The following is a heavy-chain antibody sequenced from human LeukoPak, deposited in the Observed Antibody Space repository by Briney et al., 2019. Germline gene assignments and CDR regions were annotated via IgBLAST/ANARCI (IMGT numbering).Heavy chain of an antibody. CDR1: GGSISSGGYY. J-gene: IGHJ4*02. V-gene: IGHV4-31*03. Sequence: SQTLSLTCTVSGGSISSGGYYWTWIRQHPGKGLEWIGYIYYSGSTYYNPSLKSRVTMSVDTSKNQFSLKLSSVTAADTAVYYCARGGSSSSRVDYWGQGTLVTVSS. D-gene: IGHD6-6*01. CDR2: IYYSGST. CDR3: ARGGSSSSRVDY.